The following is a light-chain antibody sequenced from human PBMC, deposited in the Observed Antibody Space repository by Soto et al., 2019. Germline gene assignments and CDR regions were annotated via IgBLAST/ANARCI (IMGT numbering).Light chain of an antibody. CDR1: QSVSSSY. J-gene: IGKJ1*01. V-gene: IGKV3-20*01. Sequence: IVLTKSPGTLSLSPGERATLSCRASQSVSSSYLAWYQQKPGQAPRLLIYGASSRATGIPDRFSGSGSGTDFTLTISRLEPEDFAVYYCQQYGSSGTFGQGTKVDIK. CDR2: GAS. CDR3: QQYGSSGT.